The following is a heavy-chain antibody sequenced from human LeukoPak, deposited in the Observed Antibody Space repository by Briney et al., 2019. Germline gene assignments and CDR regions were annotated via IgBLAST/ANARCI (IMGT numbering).Heavy chain of an antibody. CDR3: ARDPGYGLGVDYGDY. V-gene: IGHV3-66*01. CDR2: IHRGGNT. J-gene: IGHJ4*02. Sequence: GGSLRLSCAASGFTVSGNYMSWGRQAPGKGLEWLSVIHRGGNTYYADSVKGRFTISRDSSKNTVFLQMDSLRAEDTAVYYCARDPGYGLGVDYGDYWGQGTLVTVSS. CDR1: GFTVSGNY. D-gene: IGHD3-10*01.